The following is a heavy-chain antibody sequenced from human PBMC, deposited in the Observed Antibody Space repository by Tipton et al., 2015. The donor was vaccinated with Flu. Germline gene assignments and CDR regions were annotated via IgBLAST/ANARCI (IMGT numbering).Heavy chain of an antibody. D-gene: IGHD6-13*01. V-gene: IGHV4-59*08. CDR3: ARDSAAHYGMDV. CDR2: IYYSGST. J-gene: IGHJ6*02. Sequence: TLSLTCTVSGGSISSYYWSWIRQPPGKGLEWIGYIYYSGSTNYNPSLKSRVTISVDTSKNQFSLKLCSVTAADTAVYYCARDSAAHYGMDVWGQGTTVTVSS. CDR1: GGSISSYY.